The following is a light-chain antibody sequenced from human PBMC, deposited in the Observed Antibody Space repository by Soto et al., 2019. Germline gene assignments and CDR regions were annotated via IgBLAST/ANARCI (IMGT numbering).Light chain of an antibody. J-gene: IGLJ3*02. CDR1: SRDVGDYNY. V-gene: IGLV2-11*01. Sequence: QSALTQPRSVSGSPGQPVTISCTGTSRDVGDYNYVSWYQQHPGKAPKLMIFDVSKRPSGVPDRFSGSKSGNTASLTISGLQAEDEADYYCCSYAGSYTWVFGGGTQLTVL. CDR2: DVS. CDR3: CSYAGSYTWV.